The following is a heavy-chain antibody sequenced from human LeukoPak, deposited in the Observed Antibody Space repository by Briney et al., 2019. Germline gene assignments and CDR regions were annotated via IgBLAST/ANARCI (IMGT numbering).Heavy chain of an antibody. CDR2: INPDGTKT. Sequence: PGGSLRLSCAASGFAFSLYWMTWVRQAPGKGLEWVANINPDGTKTSYADFVEGRFSISRDNAKNLLYLQMRSLRAGDTAVYYCANSPMILDFHHWGHGTLVTVSS. CDR3: ANSPMILDFHH. D-gene: IGHD3-22*01. J-gene: IGHJ1*01. CDR1: GFAFSLYW. V-gene: IGHV3-7*01.